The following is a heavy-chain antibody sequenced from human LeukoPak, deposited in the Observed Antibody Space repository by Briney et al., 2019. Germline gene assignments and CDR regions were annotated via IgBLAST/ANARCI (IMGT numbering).Heavy chain of an antibody. CDR2: IYTSGST. CDR1: GGSISSGSYY. J-gene: IGHJ5*02. Sequence: SQTLSLTCTVSGGSISSGSYYWSWTRQPAGKGLEWIGRIYTSGSTNYNPSLKSRVTISVDTSKNQFSLKLSSVTAADTAVYYCARGVVGATSNWFDPWGQGTLVTVSS. CDR3: ARGVVGATSNWFDP. D-gene: IGHD1-26*01. V-gene: IGHV4-61*02.